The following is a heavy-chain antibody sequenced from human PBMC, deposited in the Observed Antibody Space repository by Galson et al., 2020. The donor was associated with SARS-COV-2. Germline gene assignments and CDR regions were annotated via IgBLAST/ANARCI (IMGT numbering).Heavy chain of an antibody. D-gene: IGHD6-19*01. CDR2: INTNTGNP. CDR3: ARGVVSGWNSVYWYFDL. Sequence: ASVKVSCKASGYSFTSYAMNWVRQAPGQGLEWMGWINTNTGNPTYAQGFTGRFVFSLDTSVSTAYLQISSLKAEDTAVYYCARGVVSGWNSVYWYFDLWGRGTLVTVSS. V-gene: IGHV7-4-1*02. J-gene: IGHJ2*01. CDR1: GYSFTSYA.